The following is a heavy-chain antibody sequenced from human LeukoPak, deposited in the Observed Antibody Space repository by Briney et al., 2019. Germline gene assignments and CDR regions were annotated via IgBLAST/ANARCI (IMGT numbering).Heavy chain of an antibody. CDR3: AKGSGVAAAEFDY. CDR1: GFTFSSYV. D-gene: IGHD6-13*01. J-gene: IGHJ4*02. CDR2: ISGSGGST. Sequence: PGGSLRLSCAASGFTFSSYVMSWVRQAPGKGLEWVSAISGSGGSTYYADSVKGQFTISRDNAKNTRYLQMNSLRAEDAAVYYCAKGSGVAAAEFDYWGQGTLVTVSS. V-gene: IGHV3-23*01.